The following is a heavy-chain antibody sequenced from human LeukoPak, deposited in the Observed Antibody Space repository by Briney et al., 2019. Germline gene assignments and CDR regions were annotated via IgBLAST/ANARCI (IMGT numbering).Heavy chain of an antibody. CDR3: AREEVDIVATMPHKYYYYYMDV. Sequence: GASVKVSCKASGYTFTRYGVSWVRQAPGQGLEWMGWIRGDNGNTNYAQNFKGRVTMTPDTPSSTAYMEVGSLKSDDTAVYYCAREEVDIVATMPHKYYYYYMDVWGKGTTVTISS. CDR1: GYTFTRYG. J-gene: IGHJ6*03. V-gene: IGHV1-18*01. D-gene: IGHD5-12*01. CDR2: IRGDNGNT.